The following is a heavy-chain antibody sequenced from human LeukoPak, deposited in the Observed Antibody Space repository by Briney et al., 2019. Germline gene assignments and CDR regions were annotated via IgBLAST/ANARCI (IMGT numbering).Heavy chain of an antibody. CDR3: ARDYSSGYYYDYFDY. J-gene: IGHJ4*02. CDR1: GFTFSTYA. CDR2: ISYDGSNK. Sequence: PGRSLRLSCAASGFTFSTYAIHWVRQAPGKGLEWVAVISYDGSNKSYADSVKGRFTISRDNSKNTLYLQMNSLRAEDTAVYYCARDYSSGYYYDYFDYWGQGTLVTVSS. D-gene: IGHD3-22*01. V-gene: IGHV3-30-3*01.